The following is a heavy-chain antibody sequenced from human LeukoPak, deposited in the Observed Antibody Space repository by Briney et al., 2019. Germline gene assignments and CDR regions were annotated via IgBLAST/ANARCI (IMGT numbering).Heavy chain of an antibody. CDR2: IKQDGSAK. J-gene: IGHJ4*02. CDR3: AKRGVVIRVILVGFHKEAYYFDS. D-gene: IGHD3-22*01. V-gene: IGHV3-7*03. CDR1: GLTLSRNW. Sequence: GGSLRLSCAASGLTLSRNWMNWVRQAPGEGLEWVANIKQDGSAKYYANSVKGRFTISRDNPKNTLYLQMNSLRAEDTAVYFCAKRGVVIRVILVGFHKEAYYFDSWGQGALVTVSS.